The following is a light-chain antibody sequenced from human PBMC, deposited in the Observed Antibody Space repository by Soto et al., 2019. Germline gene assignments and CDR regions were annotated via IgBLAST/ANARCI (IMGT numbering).Light chain of an antibody. J-gene: IGKJ1*01. CDR3: QQYDSYSGT. CDR1: QTISSW. V-gene: IGKV1-5*03. Sequence: DTQLTQSPSTLSASVGDRVAITCRASQTISSWLAWYQQKPGKAPKLLIYKTSSLDSGVPSRFSGSGSGTEFTLTISGLQADDFATYYCQQYDSYSGTFGQGTKVDIK. CDR2: KTS.